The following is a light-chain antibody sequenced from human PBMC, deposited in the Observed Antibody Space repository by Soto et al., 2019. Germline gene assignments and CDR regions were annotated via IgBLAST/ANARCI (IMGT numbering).Light chain of an antibody. CDR3: QQYASSTGT. V-gene: IGKV3-20*01. J-gene: IGKJ1*01. CDR2: GAS. CDR1: QSVSSSY. Sequence: EIVLTQSPGTLSLSPGEGATLSCRASQSVSSSYLAWYQQKPGQAPRLLIYGASSRATGIPDRFSGSGSGTDFTLTISRLEPEDVAVYYCQQYASSTGTFGQGTKVEFQ.